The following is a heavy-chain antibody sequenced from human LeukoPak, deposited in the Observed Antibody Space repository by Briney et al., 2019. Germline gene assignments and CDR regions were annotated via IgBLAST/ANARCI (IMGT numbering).Heavy chain of an antibody. V-gene: IGHV4-59*11. Sequence: SETLSLTCTVSGGSISSHFWSWIRQPPGKGLEWIGYIYSSGSTNYNPSLKSRVTISVDTSKNQFSLKLSSVTAADTAVYYCARGYCSGTSCYISYYFDYWGQGTRSPSPQ. J-gene: IGHJ4*02. D-gene: IGHD2-2*02. CDR2: IYSSGST. CDR3: ARGYCSGTSCYISYYFDY. CDR1: GGSISSHF.